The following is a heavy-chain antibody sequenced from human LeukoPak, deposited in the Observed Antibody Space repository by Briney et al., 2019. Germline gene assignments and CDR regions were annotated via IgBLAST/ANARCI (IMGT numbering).Heavy chain of an antibody. CDR3: ASWAGNTQSDSWSGPFDY. Sequence: GGSLRLSCAVSGLTFSNFKVNWVRQAPGKGLEWVSYISDSGRTTFYADSVKGRFTISRDNAKNSLYLQMSSLRVEDTAVYYCASWAGNTQSDSWSGPFDYWGQGTLVTVSS. CDR2: ISDSGRTT. D-gene: IGHD3-3*01. CDR1: GLTFSNFK. J-gene: IGHJ4*02. V-gene: IGHV3-48*03.